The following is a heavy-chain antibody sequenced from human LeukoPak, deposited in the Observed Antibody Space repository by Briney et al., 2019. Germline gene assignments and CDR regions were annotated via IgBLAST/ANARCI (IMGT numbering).Heavy chain of an antibody. J-gene: IGHJ4*02. CDR2: INTSGST. Sequence: SETLSLTCAVYGGSFSGYYWSWIRRPPGKGLEWIGRINTSGSTNYNPSLESRVTMSVDTSKNQFSLKLSSVTAADTAVYFCARSRGTTMVTRFDYWGQGTLVTVSS. CDR1: GGSFSGYY. V-gene: IGHV4-59*10. D-gene: IGHD5-18*01. CDR3: ARSRGTTMVTRFDY.